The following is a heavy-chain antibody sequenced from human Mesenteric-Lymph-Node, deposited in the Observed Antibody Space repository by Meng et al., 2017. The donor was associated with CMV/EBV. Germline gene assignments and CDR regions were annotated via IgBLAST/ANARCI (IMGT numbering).Heavy chain of an antibody. J-gene: IGHJ4*02. CDR2: IDPNSGGT. D-gene: IGHD3-22*01. Sequence: ASVKVSCKASGYTFTAYYIHWVRQAPGQGLEWMGWIDPNSGGTNYAQRFQGRVTLTRDTSISTAYMELTSLRSDDTAVYYCAKALKKHYYDTRGYLGLIYWGQGTLVTVSS. CDR1: GYTFTAYY. V-gene: IGHV1-2*02. CDR3: AKALKKHYYDTRGYLGLIY.